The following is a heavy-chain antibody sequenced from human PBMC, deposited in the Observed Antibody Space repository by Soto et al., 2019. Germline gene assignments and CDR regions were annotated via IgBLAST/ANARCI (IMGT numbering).Heavy chain of an antibody. CDR2: FDPEDGET. D-gene: IGHD2-2*02. J-gene: IGHJ5*02. CDR3: ATTPSPYCSSTSCYTGKWFDP. V-gene: IGHV1-24*01. CDR1: GYTLTELS. Sequence: ASVKVSCKVSGYTLTELSMHWLRQAPGKGLEWMGGFDPEDGETIYAQKFQGRVTMTEDTSTDTAYMELSSLRSEDTAGYYCATTPSPYCSSTSCYTGKWFDPWGQGTLVTVSS.